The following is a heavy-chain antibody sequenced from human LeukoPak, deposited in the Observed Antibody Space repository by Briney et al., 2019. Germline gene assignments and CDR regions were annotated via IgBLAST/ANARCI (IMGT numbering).Heavy chain of an antibody. J-gene: IGHJ4*02. CDR2: INPNSGGT. Sequence: ASVKVSCKASGYTCTGYYMHWVRQAPGQGLERMGWINPNSGGTNYAQKFQGRVTMTRDTSISTAYMELSRLRSDDTAVYYCARDYYDSSGYRNWGQGTLVTVSS. D-gene: IGHD3-22*01. V-gene: IGHV1-2*02. CDR1: GYTCTGYY. CDR3: ARDYYDSSGYRN.